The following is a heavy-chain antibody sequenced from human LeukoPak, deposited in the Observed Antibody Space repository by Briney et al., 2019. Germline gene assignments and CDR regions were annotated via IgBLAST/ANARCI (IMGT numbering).Heavy chain of an antibody. CDR2: IYYSGST. D-gene: IGHD3-10*01. V-gene: IGHV4-30-4*01. CDR1: GGSISSGDYY. Sequence: TLSLTCTVSGGSISSGDYYWGWIRQPPGKGLEWIGYIYYSGSTYYNPSLKSRITISIDTSKNQFSLKLSSVTAADTAVYYCARAPLALLLWFGKLLPTGLMDVWGQGTTVTVSS. J-gene: IGHJ6*02. CDR3: ARAPLALLLWFGKLLPTGLMDV.